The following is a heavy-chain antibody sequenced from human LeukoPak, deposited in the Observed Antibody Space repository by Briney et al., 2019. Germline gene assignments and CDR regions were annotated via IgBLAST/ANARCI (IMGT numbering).Heavy chain of an antibody. Sequence: PSQTLSLTCTVSGGSISSGGYYWSWIRQHPGKGLEWIGYIYYSGSTYYNPSLRSRVTISVDTSKNQFSLKLSSVTAADTAVYYRARYCSSTSCRWFDPWGQGTLVTVSS. CDR1: GGSISSGGYY. D-gene: IGHD2-2*01. V-gene: IGHV4-31*03. CDR2: IYYSGST. CDR3: ARYCSSTSCRWFDP. J-gene: IGHJ5*02.